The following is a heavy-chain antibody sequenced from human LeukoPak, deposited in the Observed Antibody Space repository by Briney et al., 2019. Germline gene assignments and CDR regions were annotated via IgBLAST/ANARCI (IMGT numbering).Heavy chain of an antibody. J-gene: IGHJ6*03. Sequence: SETLSLTCTVSGGSISSYYWSWIRQPAGKGLEWIGRIYTSGSTNYNPSLKSRVTMSVDTSKNQFSLKLSSVTAADTAVYYCARVVTTVTPVGYYYYYMTSGAKGPRSPSP. CDR1: GGSISSYY. CDR2: IYTSGST. V-gene: IGHV4-4*07. CDR3: ARVVTTVTPVGYYYYYMTS. D-gene: IGHD4-11*01.